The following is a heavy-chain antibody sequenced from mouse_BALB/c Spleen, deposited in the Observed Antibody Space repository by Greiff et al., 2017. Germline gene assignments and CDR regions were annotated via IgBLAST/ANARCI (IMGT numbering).Heavy chain of an antibody. CDR2: IWGDGST. D-gene: IGHD2-4*01. V-gene: IGHV2-6-7*01. Sequence: VQRVESGPGLVAPSQSLSITCTVSGFSLTGYGVNWVRQPPGKGLEWLGMIWGDGSTDYNSALKSRLSISKDNSKSQVFLKMNSLQTDDTARYYCARDRDYDYPWFAYWGQGTLVTVSA. CDR1: GFSLTGYG. J-gene: IGHJ3*01. CDR3: ARDRDYDYPWFAY.